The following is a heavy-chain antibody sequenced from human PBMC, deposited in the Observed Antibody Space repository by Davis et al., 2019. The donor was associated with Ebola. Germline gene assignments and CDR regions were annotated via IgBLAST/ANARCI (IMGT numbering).Heavy chain of an antibody. CDR3: TLGTVTTEDY. CDR1: GFTFSSYG. CDR2: ISYDGSNK. J-gene: IGHJ4*02. Sequence: GGSLRLSCAASGFTFSSYGMHWVRQAPGKGLEWVAVISYDGSNKYYADSVKGRFTISRDNSKNTLYLQMNSLKTEDTAVYYCTLGTVTTEDYWGQGTLVTVSS. D-gene: IGHD4-17*01. V-gene: IGHV3-30*03.